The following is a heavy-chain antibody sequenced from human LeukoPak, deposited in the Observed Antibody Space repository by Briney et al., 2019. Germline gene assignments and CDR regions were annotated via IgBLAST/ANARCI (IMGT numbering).Heavy chain of an antibody. CDR1: GGSLSGYF. V-gene: IGHV4-34*01. CDR2: VTHDGRT. J-gene: IGHJ4*02. D-gene: IGHD4-17*01. Sequence: SETLSLTCAVYGGSLSGYFWSWVRQPPGKGLEWIGEVTHDGRTNYNPSLKSRVTMSVDTSKKQFSLKFNSVTDSATAVYYCAIIYGDYSDFDYWGQGILVTVSS. CDR3: AIIYGDYSDFDY.